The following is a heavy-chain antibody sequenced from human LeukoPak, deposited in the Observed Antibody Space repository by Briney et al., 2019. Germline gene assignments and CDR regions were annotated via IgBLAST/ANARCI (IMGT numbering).Heavy chain of an antibody. V-gene: IGHV1-2*02. Sequence: ASVKVSCKASGYTFTGYYMHWVRQAPRQGLEWMGWINPNSGGTNYAQKFQGRITMTRDTSISTAYMELSRLRSDDTAVYYCVRGSGTYDFDYWGQGILVTVSS. J-gene: IGHJ4*02. CDR1: GYTFTGYY. CDR2: INPNSGGT. D-gene: IGHD1-26*01. CDR3: VRGSGTYDFDY.